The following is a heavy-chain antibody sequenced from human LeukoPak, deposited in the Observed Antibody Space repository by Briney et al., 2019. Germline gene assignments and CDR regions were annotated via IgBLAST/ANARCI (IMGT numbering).Heavy chain of an antibody. V-gene: IGHV4-31*11. CDR3: ARDRDGYDSSGYYY. Sequence: SETLSLTCAVSGGSISSNNWWGWVRQHPGKGLEWIGYIYYSGSTYYNPSLKSRVTISVDTSKNQFSLKLSSVTAADTAVYYCARDRDGYDSSGYYYWGQGTLVTVSS. CDR1: GGSISSNNW. J-gene: IGHJ4*02. CDR2: IYYSGST. D-gene: IGHD3-22*01.